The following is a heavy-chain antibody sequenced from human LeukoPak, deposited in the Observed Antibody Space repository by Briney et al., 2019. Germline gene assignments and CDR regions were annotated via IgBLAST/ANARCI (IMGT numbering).Heavy chain of an antibody. V-gene: IGHV1-18*01. Sequence: ASVKVSRKASGYTFTSYGISWVRQAPGQGLEWMGWISAYNGNTNYAQKLQGRVTMTTDTSTSTAYMELRSLRSDDTAVYYCARIFPHVLTMSSGLRGYMDVWGKGTTVTVSS. D-gene: IGHD6-19*01. CDR3: ARIFPHVLTMSSGLRGYMDV. CDR1: GYTFTSYG. J-gene: IGHJ6*03. CDR2: ISAYNGNT.